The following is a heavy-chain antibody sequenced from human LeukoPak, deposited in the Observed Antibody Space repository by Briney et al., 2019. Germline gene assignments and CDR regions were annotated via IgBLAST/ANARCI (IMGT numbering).Heavy chain of an antibody. J-gene: IGHJ6*02. D-gene: IGHD3-10*01. Sequence: GASVKVSCKVSGYTLTELSMHWVRQAPGKGLEWMGGFDPEDGETIYAQKFQGRVTMTEDTSTDTAYMELSSLRSEDTAVYYCATDLLVRGTYGMDVWGQGTTVTVSS. V-gene: IGHV1-24*01. CDR1: GYTLTELS. CDR2: FDPEDGET. CDR3: ATDLLVRGTYGMDV.